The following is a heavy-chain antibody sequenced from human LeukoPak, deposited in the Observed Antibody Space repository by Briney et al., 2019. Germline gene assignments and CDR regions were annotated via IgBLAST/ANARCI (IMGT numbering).Heavy chain of an antibody. D-gene: IGHD3-10*01. J-gene: IGHJ3*02. Sequence: GGSLRLSCAASGFTVSSNYMSWVRQAPGKGLEWVSVIYSGGSTYYADSVKGRFTISRDNSKNTLYLQMNSLRAEDTAVYYCAREIPRRGFRDAFDIWGQGTMVTVSS. CDR3: AREIPRRGFRDAFDI. CDR2: IYSGGST. CDR1: GFTVSSNY. V-gene: IGHV3-66*01.